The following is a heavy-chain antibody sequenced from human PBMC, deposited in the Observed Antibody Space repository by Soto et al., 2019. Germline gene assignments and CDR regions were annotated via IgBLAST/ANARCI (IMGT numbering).Heavy chain of an antibody. Sequence: PTPVEPPQTPTLTCTLSGFLPSTSGGGVGRVPHPPGKALEWLALIYWDDDKRHSPSLKTRLTITKDTSKNQVVLTMTNMGPLDTATYYCARSGNTYGVYFDYWGQGTLVTVSS. CDR3: ARSGNTYGVYFDY. CDR1: GFLPSTSGGG. V-gene: IGHV2-5*02. D-gene: IGHD5-18*01. CDR2: IYWDDDK. J-gene: IGHJ4*02.